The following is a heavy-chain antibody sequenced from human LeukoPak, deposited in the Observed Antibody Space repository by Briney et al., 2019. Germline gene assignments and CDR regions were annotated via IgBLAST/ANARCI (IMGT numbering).Heavy chain of an antibody. CDR3: ATSSNAPGNH. D-gene: IGHD2-2*01. J-gene: IGHJ5*02. V-gene: IGHV3-7*01. CDR1: GFTFNGYW. Sequence: PGGSLRLSCAASGFTFNGYWMSWVRQAPGKGLEWVANIKEDGSAQYYVGSVKGRFTISRDNAKNSLNLQMNSLRAEDTAVYYCATSSNAPGNHWGQGTLVTVYS. CDR2: IKEDGSAQ.